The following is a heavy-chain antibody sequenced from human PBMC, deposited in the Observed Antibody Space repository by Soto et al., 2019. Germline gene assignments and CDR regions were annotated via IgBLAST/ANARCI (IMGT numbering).Heavy chain of an antibody. CDR2: IKQDGSDK. J-gene: IGHJ5*02. Sequence: PGGSLRLSCAASGFTFSTSWMSWVRQAPGKGLEWVANIKQDGSDKYYVDSVKGRFTISRDNAKNSLYLQMDSLRAEDTAVYYCAVHGSGSYYSPWGQGTLVTVSS. V-gene: IGHV3-7*05. CDR1: GFTFSTSW. CDR3: AVHGSGSYYSP. D-gene: IGHD3-10*01.